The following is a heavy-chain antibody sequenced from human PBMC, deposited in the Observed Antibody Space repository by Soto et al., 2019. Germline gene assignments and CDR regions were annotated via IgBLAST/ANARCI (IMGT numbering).Heavy chain of an antibody. D-gene: IGHD3-22*01. CDR2: ISGSSGST. J-gene: IGHJ4*02. CDR3: ATVLYYDSSGPNGF. CDR1: GFTFSSYA. Sequence: GGSLRLSCAASGFTFSSYAMSWVRQAPGKGLEWVSAISGSSGSTYYADSVKGRFTISRDNSKNTLYLQMNSLRAEDTAVYYCATVLYYDSSGPNGFWGQGTLVTVSS. V-gene: IGHV3-23*01.